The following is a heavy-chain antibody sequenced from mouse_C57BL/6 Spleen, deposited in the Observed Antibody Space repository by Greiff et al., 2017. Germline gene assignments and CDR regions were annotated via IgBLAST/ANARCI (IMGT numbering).Heavy chain of an antibody. V-gene: IGHV5-9*01. Sequence: EVNLVESGGGLVKPGGSLKLSCAASGFTFSSYTMSWVRQTPEKRLEWVATISGGGGNTYYPDSVKGRFTISRDNAKNTLYLQMSSLRSEDTALYYCARLWSWYFDVWGTGTTVTVSS. CDR3: ARLWSWYFDV. CDR2: ISGGGGNT. D-gene: IGHD1-1*02. CDR1: GFTFSSYT. J-gene: IGHJ1*03.